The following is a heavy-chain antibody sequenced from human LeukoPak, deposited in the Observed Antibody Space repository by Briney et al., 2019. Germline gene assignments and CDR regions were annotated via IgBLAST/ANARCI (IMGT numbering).Heavy chain of an antibody. D-gene: IGHD2-2*02. CDR1: GYTFTSYD. CDR3: ARGDAIVVVPAAIRDFYYYMDV. J-gene: IGHJ6*03. CDR2: MNPNSGNT. Sequence: ASVKVSCKASGYTFTSYDINWVRQATGQGLEWMGWMNPNSGNTGYAQKFQGRVTMTRNTSISTAYMELSSLRSEDTAVYYCARGDAIVVVPAAIRDFYYYMDVWGKGTTVTVSS. V-gene: IGHV1-8*01.